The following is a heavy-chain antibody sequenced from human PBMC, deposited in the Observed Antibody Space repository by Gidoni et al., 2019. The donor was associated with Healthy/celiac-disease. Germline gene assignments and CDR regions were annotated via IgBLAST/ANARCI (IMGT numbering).Heavy chain of an antibody. D-gene: IGHD3-22*01. CDR1: GFTFSSYA. V-gene: IGHV3-23*01. Sequence: EVQLLESGGGLVQPGGSLRLSCAASGFTFSSYAMSWVRQAPGKGLEWVSAISGSGGSTYYADSVKGRFTISRDNSKNTLYLQMNSLRAEDTAVYYCAKDPSKYYDSSGYYNYFDYWGQGTLVTVSS. CDR2: ISGSGGST. J-gene: IGHJ4*02. CDR3: AKDPSKYYDSSGYYNYFDY.